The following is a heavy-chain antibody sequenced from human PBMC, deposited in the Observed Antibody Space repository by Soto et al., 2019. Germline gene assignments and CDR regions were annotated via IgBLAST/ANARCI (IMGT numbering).Heavy chain of an antibody. D-gene: IGHD5-18*01. CDR2: IYWNDYK. V-gene: IGHV2-5*01. J-gene: IGHJ4*02. CDR1: GFSFSTSGVG. Sequence: QITLKESGPTLVKPTQTLTLTCTFSGFSFSTSGVGVGWIRQPPGKALEWLALIYWNDYKRYSPSLKSRLTITNDASKNQVVLTMTNMDPVDTATYCCVHRRVISVDTTMAAFFDYWGQGSLVTVSS. CDR3: VHRRVISVDTTMAAFFDY.